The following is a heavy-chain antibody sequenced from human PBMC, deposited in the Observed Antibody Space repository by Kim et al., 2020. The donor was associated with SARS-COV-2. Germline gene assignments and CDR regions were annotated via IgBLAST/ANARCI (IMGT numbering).Heavy chain of an antibody. CDR3: AKGPSGSYYAWYFDL. V-gene: IGHV3-30*02. D-gene: IGHD1-26*01. J-gene: IGHJ2*01. Sequence: DSVKGRFTISRDNSKNTLYLQMNSLRAEDTAVYYCAKGPSGSYYAWYFDLWGRGTLVTVSS.